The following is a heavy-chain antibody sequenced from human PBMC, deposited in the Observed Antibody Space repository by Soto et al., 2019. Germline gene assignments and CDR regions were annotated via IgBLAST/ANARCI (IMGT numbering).Heavy chain of an antibody. D-gene: IGHD3-3*01. J-gene: IGHJ5*02. V-gene: IGHV1-2*02. Sequence: ASVKVSCKASGYTFTGYFMHWVRQAPGQGLEWMGWVNTNSGATKYAHKFQGRVTMTRDTSISTAYMELSGLTSDDTAVYFCARGGGTILAPLPWGQGTLVTVSS. CDR1: GYTFTGYF. CDR3: ARGGGTILAPLP. CDR2: VNTNSGAT.